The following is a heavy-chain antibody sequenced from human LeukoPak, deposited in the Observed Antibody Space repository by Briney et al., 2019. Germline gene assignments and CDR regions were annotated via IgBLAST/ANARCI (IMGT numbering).Heavy chain of an antibody. CDR2: ISSSSSYI. D-gene: IGHD4-17*01. CDR3: ARVSTVTPDY. Sequence: GGSLRLSCAASGFTFSSYSMNWVRQAPGKGLEWVSSISSSSSYIYYADSVKGRFTISRDNAKNSLYLQMNSLGAEDTAVYYCARVSTVTPDYWGQGTLVTVSS. CDR1: GFTFSSYS. V-gene: IGHV3-21*01. J-gene: IGHJ4*02.